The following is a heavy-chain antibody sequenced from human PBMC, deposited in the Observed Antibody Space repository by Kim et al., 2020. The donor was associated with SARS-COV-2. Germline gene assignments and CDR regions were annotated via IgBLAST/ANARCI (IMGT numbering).Heavy chain of an antibody. J-gene: IGHJ5*02. CDR2: MNPNSGNT. CDR3: ARGLDFWSGYYSNWFDP. Sequence: ASVKVSCKASGYTFTSYDINWVRQATGQGLEWMGWMNPNSGNTGYAQKFQGRVTMTRNTSISTAYMELSSLRSEDTAVYYCARGLDFWSGYYSNWFDPWGQGTLVTVSS. V-gene: IGHV1-8*01. D-gene: IGHD3-3*01. CDR1: GYTFTSYD.